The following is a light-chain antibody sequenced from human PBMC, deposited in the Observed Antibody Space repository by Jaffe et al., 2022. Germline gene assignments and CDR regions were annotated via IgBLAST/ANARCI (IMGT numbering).Light chain of an antibody. Sequence: ESVMTQSPVTLSVSPGERATLFCRASQSVDTHLAWYQQKPGQAPRLLIYGASTRATDIPARFSGSGSGTEFTLTISSLQSEDVAVYFCQQYRDWPPVTFGAGTKVEI. V-gene: IGKV3-15*01. CDR3: QQYRDWPPVT. J-gene: IGKJ4*01. CDR2: GAS. CDR1: QSVDTH.